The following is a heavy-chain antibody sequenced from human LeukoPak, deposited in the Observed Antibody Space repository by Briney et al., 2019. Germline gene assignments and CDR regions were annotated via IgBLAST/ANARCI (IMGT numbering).Heavy chain of an antibody. J-gene: IGHJ4*02. Sequence: SQTLSLTCTVSGGSLSSGGYYWSWIRQHPGKGLEWIGYIYYSGSTYYNPSLKSRVTISVDTSKNQFSLKLSSVTAADTAVYYCARDNDYGDYFGGLDYWGQGTLVTVSS. CDR2: IYYSGST. CDR1: GGSLSSGGYY. CDR3: ARDNDYGDYFGGLDY. D-gene: IGHD4-17*01. V-gene: IGHV4-31*03.